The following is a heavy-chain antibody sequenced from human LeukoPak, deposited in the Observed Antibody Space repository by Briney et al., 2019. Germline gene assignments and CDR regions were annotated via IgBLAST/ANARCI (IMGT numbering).Heavy chain of an antibody. CDR1: GFTFSSYS. J-gene: IGHJ5*02. Sequence: GGSLRLSCTASGFTFSSYSMNWVRQAPGKGLEWVSSITSSSDYIYYADSVKGRFTISRGNAENSLHLQMNSLRADDTAVYYCAREFKSGYGMWAWGQGTLVTVSS. CDR3: AREFKSGYGMWA. V-gene: IGHV3-21*01. D-gene: IGHD5-18*01. CDR2: ITSSSDYI.